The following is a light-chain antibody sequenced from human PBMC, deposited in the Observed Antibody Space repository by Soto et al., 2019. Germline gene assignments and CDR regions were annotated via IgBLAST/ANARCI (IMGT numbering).Light chain of an antibody. CDR3: LLYYGGAQVWV. Sequence: QAVVTQEPSLTMSPGGTVTLTCASSTGAVTSDYYANWFQQKPGQAPRALIYSTSNRNSWTPARFSGSLLGDKAALTLSGVQPEDEAEYYCLLYYGGAQVWVFGGGTKVTVL. CDR1: TGAVTSDYY. V-gene: IGLV7-43*01. J-gene: IGLJ3*02. CDR2: STS.